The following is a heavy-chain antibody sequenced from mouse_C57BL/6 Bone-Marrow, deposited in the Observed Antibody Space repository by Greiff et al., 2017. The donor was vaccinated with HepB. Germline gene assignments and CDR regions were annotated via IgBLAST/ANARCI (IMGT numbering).Heavy chain of an antibody. V-gene: IGHV1-26*01. CDR3: ARRGTTVVAVDY. D-gene: IGHD1-1*01. CDR2: INPNNGGT. Sequence: EVQLQQSGPELVKPGASVKISCKASGYTFTDYYMNWVKQSHGKSLEWIGDINPNNGGTSYNQKFKGKATLTVDKSSSTAYMELRSLTSEDSAVYYCARRGTTVVAVDYWGQGTSVTVSS. CDR1: GYTFTDYY. J-gene: IGHJ4*01.